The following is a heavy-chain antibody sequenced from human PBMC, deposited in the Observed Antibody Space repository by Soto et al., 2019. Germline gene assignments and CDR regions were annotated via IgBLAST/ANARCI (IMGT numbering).Heavy chain of an antibody. CDR2: IFYSGDT. Sequence: SETLSLTCSVSGDSISTSNYYWGWIRQPPGKGLEWIGYIFYSGDTNYNPSLKSRVSISVDTSKNQFSLKLTSITAADTAIYFCARRGGGDDLFASWGQGILVTVSS. J-gene: IGHJ4*02. V-gene: IGHV4-39*07. CDR3: ARRGGGDDLFAS. CDR1: GDSISTSNYY. D-gene: IGHD4-17*01.